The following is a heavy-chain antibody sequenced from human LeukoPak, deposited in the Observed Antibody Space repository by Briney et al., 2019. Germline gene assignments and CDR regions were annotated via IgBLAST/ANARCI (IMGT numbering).Heavy chain of an antibody. V-gene: IGHV3-23*01. Sequence: GGSLRLSCTASGFAFSVYAMSWLRQPPGRGLEWVSSINANSGTTSYAASVRGRFTISRDNSKNTLYLQLNTLRADDTATYYCSKPMRGGLAVTADWFHPWGQGTLVVVSS. D-gene: IGHD6-19*01. J-gene: IGHJ5*01. CDR2: INANSGTT. CDR1: GFAFSVYA. CDR3: SKPMRGGLAVTADWFHP.